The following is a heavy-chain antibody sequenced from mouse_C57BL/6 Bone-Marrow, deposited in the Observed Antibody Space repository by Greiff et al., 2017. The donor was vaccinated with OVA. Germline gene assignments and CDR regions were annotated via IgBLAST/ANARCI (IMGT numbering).Heavy chain of an antibody. CDR1: GFNIKNTY. Sequence: EVQLQQSVAELVRPGASVKLSCTASGFNIKNTYMLWVKQRPEQGLEWIGRIDPANGNTKYAPKFQGKATITADTSSNTAYLQLSSLTSEDTAIYYCARAPIYDGYYVFDYWGQGTTLTVSS. J-gene: IGHJ2*01. CDR2: IDPANGNT. V-gene: IGHV14-3*01. D-gene: IGHD2-3*01. CDR3: ARAPIYDGYYVFDY.